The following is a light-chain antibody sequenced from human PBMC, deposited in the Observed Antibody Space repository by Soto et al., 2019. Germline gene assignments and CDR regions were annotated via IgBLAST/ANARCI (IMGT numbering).Light chain of an antibody. CDR2: GSS. J-gene: IGKJ1*01. V-gene: IGKV3-20*01. Sequence: EIVLTQSPASLSLSPGERATLSCRASHSVPTTYLAWYQQKPGQAPRVLIYGSSSRATGIPDRFSGSGSGTDFTLTITRLEPEEFALEFWQQCATSPWTFGQGTKVEIK. CDR3: QQCATSPWT. CDR1: HSVPTTY.